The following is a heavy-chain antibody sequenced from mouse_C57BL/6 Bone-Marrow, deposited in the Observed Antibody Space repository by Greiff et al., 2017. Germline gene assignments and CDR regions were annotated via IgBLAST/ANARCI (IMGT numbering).Heavy chain of an antibody. J-gene: IGHJ4*01. V-gene: IGHV2-6*01. D-gene: IGHD2-14*01. Sequence: VKLMESGPGLVAPSQSLSITCTVSGFSLTSYGVDWVRQSPGKGLEWLGVIWGVGSTNYNSALKSRLSISKDNSKSQVFLKMNSLQTDDTAMYYCARSLYDRAMDYWGQGTSVTVSS. CDR2: IWGVGST. CDR1: GFSLTSYG. CDR3: ARSLYDRAMDY.